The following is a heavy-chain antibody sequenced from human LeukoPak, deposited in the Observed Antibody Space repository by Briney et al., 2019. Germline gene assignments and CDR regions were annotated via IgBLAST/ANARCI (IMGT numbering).Heavy chain of an antibody. CDR2: IWYDGSNK. Sequence: PGGSLRLSCAASGFTFSSYGMHWVRQAPGKGLEGVAVIWYDGSNKYYADSVKGRFTISRDNSKNTLYLQMNSLRAEDTAVYYCAKDLKWGKYGGYDYWGQGTLVTVSS. CDR1: GFTFSSYG. CDR3: AKDLKWGKYGGYDY. J-gene: IGHJ4*02. D-gene: IGHD4-17*01. V-gene: IGHV3-33*06.